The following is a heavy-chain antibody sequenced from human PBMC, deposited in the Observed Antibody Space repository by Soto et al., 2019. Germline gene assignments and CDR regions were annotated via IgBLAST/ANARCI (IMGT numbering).Heavy chain of an antibody. CDR2: VSASGLNT. CDR1: GFTFSSYA. V-gene: IGHV3-23*01. CDR3: ARVHSSSYHYFEY. D-gene: IGHD6-13*01. Sequence: PGGSLRLSCAASGFTFSSYAMAWVRQAQGKGLEWVSGVSASGLNTDYADPVKGRFYISRDNSENTLYLQMSSLRAEDTAVYYYARVHSSSYHYFEYWGQGTLVTVSS. J-gene: IGHJ4*02.